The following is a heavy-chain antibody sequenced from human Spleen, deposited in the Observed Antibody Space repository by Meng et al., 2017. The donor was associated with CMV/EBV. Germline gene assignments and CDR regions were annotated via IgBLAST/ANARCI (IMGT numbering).Heavy chain of an antibody. J-gene: IGHJ4*02. CDR1: GFTFSSYS. D-gene: IGHD6-19*01. CDR3: ARVLGQWRIMGEG. CDR2: ISSSSSYI. V-gene: IGHV3-21*01. Sequence: GESLKISCAASGFTFSSYSMNWVRQAPGKGLEWVSFISSSSSYIYYADSVKGRSTISRDNAKNSLYLQMNSLRAEDTAVYYCARVLGQWRIMGEGWGQGTLVTVSS.